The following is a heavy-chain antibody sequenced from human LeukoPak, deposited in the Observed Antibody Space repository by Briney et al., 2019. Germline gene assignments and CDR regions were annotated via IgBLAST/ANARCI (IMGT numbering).Heavy chain of an antibody. D-gene: IGHD3-22*01. J-gene: IGHJ4*02. CDR1: GFTFSSYA. Sequence: GGSLRLSCAASGFTFSSYAMSWVRQAPGEGLEWVSAISGSGGSTYYADSVKGRFTISRDNSKNTLYLQMNSLRAEDTAEYYCAKAGYRYYDSSGYLYYFDYWGQGTLVTVSS. V-gene: IGHV3-23*01. CDR2: ISGSGGST. CDR3: AKAGYRYYDSSGYLYYFDY.